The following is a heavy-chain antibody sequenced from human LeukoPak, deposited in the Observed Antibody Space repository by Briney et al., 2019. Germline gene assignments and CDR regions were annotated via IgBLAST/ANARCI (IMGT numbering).Heavy chain of an antibody. CDR2: ISSSSSYI. Sequence: PGGSLRLSCETSGFTFRIYGMNWVRQAPGKGLEWVSSISSSSSYIYYADSVKGRFTISRDNAKNSLYLQMNSLRAEDTAVYYCARGDPYSSSWYGNNFDYWGQGTLVTVSS. J-gene: IGHJ4*02. CDR3: ARGDPYSSSWYGNNFDY. CDR1: GFTFRIYG. V-gene: IGHV3-21*01. D-gene: IGHD6-13*01.